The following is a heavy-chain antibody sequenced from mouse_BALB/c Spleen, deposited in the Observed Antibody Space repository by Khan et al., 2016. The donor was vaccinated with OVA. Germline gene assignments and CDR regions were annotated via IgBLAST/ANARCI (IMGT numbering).Heavy chain of an antibody. V-gene: IGHV3-8*02. J-gene: IGHJ3*01. D-gene: IGHD2-14*01. CDR2: ILYSGST. CDR3: ARSTYRYAFAY. Sequence: EVQLQESGPSLVKPSQTLSLTCSVTGDSITSGYWCWIRKFPGNKLEYMGYILYSGSTYYTTSLKSRISITRHTSQNQYYLQLKSVTTEDTATYYCARSTYRYAFAYWGQGTLVTVSA. CDR1: GDSITSGY.